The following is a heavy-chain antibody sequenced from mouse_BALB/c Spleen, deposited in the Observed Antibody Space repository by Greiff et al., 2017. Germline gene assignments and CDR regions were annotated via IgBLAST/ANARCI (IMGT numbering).Heavy chain of an antibody. V-gene: IGHV1-14*01. CDR1: GYTFTSYV. CDR2: INPSNGGT. J-gene: IGHJ4*01. D-gene: IGHD3-3*01. Sequence: EVQLQQSGPELVKPGASVKMSCKASGYTFTSYVMHWVKQKPGQGLEWIGEINPSNGGTNFNEKFKSKATLTVDKSSSTAYMQLSSLTSEDSAVYYCTKGTWDAMDYWGQGTSVTVSS. CDR3: TKGTWDAMDY.